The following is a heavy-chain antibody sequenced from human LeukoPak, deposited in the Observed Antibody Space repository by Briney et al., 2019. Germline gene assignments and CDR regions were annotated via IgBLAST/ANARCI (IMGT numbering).Heavy chain of an antibody. CDR1: GFTFSSYG. Sequence: GGSLRLSCAASGFTFSSYGIHWVRQAPGKGLEWVAVISHDGGNEYYADSVKGRFTISRDNAKNSLYLQMNSLRDEDTAVYYCARDYGDYIWFDPWDQGTLVTVSS. V-gene: IGHV3-30*03. J-gene: IGHJ5*02. CDR3: ARDYGDYIWFDP. D-gene: IGHD4-17*01. CDR2: ISHDGGNE.